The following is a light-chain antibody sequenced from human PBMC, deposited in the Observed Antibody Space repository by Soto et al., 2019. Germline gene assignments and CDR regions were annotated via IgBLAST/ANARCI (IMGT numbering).Light chain of an antibody. CDR2: EGT. Sequence: QTVVTQPASVSGSPGQSITISCTGTNSDVESYNLVSWFRQHPGEAPKLIVYEGTKRPSGVSNRFSGSKSGNPASLTISGLQAEDEANYYCCSYAGTATVFGTGTKLTVL. CDR3: CSYAGTATV. V-gene: IGLV2-23*03. J-gene: IGLJ1*01. CDR1: NSDVESYNL.